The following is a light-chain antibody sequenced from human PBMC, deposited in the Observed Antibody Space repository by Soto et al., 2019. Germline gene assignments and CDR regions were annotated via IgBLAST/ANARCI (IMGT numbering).Light chain of an antibody. V-gene: IGKV3-20*01. CDR1: QRVSSNY. Sequence: IALTQSPGTLSLSPGERATLSCRASQRVSSNYVAWYQHKPGQAPRLLIHGASIRATGIPDRFSGSGSVTDFTLTISRLEPEDFAVYYCHQYGTLPYACGQGTKLQIK. CDR2: GAS. J-gene: IGKJ2*01. CDR3: HQYGTLPYA.